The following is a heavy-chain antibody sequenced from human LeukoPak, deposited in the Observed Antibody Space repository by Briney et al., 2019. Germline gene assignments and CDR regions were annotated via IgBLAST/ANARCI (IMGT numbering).Heavy chain of an antibody. Sequence: GRSLRLSCAASGFTFSNYPMHWVRQAPGKGLEWVAVLWYDGSKRYYADSVKGRFTISRDNSKNTLYLQMNSLRVEDTAVYYCARLKGGVSAAAPFDYWGQGTLVTVSS. D-gene: IGHD6-13*01. CDR3: ARLKGGVSAAAPFDY. CDR1: GFTFSNYP. J-gene: IGHJ4*02. V-gene: IGHV3-33*03. CDR2: LWYDGSKR.